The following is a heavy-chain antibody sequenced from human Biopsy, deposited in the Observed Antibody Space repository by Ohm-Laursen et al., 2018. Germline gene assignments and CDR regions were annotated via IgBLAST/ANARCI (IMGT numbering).Heavy chain of an antibody. CDR3: ARVPAYPSIDGYYGLDL. J-gene: IGHJ6*02. D-gene: IGHD3-9*01. CDR1: GYTFAGYY. V-gene: IGHV1-2*02. CDR2: INPNSGNA. Sequence: ASVKVSCKASGYTFAGYYLHWVRQAPGHGLEWMGWINPNSGNANYAQSFQGRLTVNRDTSISTAYMELTSLTFDDTAIYYCARVPAYPSIDGYYGLDLWGQGTTVIVSS.